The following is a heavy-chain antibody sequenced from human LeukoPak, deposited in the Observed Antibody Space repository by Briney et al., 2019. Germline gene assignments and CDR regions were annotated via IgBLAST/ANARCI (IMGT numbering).Heavy chain of an antibody. CDR3: ARDGEYSYGYGFDY. CDR2: IYGGGGT. Sequence: GGSLRLSCAASGFTVSSKYMSWVRQAPGKGLERVSVIYGGGGTYYADSVKGGFTISRDNSKNTLYLQINSLRAEDTAVYYCARDGEYSYGYGFDYWGQGTLVTVSS. CDR1: GFTVSSKY. D-gene: IGHD5-18*01. J-gene: IGHJ4*02. V-gene: IGHV3-66*01.